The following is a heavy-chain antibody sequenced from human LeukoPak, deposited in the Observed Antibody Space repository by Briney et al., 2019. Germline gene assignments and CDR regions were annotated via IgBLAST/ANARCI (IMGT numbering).Heavy chain of an antibody. CDR3: VREASGVSSSAFDV. CDR2: MKGDGSEI. Sequence: GGSLRLSCAASGFTFSTYWMTWVRQAPGKGLEWVANMKGDGSEIHYVDSVKGRFTISRDNAKNTLYMQMNSLRVDDTAVYYCVREASGVSSSAFDVWGQGTMVTVSS. V-gene: IGHV3-7*01. D-gene: IGHD1-26*01. J-gene: IGHJ3*01. CDR1: GFTFSTYW.